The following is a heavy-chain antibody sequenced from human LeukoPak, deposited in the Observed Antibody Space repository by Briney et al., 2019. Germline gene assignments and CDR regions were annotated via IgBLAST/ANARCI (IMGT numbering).Heavy chain of an antibody. Sequence: SETLSLTCTVSGGSINSGDYYWSWIRQPPGKGLEWIGFIYYSGSTCNNPPLKSRVTISVDTSKNQFSLRLSSVTAADTAMYYCARVVTDWAIHNWGQGTLVTVSS. J-gene: IGHJ4*02. CDR3: ARVVTDWAIHN. V-gene: IGHV4-30-4*01. CDR2: IYYSGST. D-gene: IGHD3-9*01. CDR1: GGSINSGDYY.